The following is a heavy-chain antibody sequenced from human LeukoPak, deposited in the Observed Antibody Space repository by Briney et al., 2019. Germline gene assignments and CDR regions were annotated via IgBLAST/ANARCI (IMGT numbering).Heavy chain of an antibody. J-gene: IGHJ4*02. CDR1: GFTVSSNY. V-gene: IGHV3-53*01. Sequence: GGSLRLSCAASGFTVSSNYMSWVRQAPGKGLEWVSVIYSGGSTYYADSVKGRFTISRDNSKNTLYLQMNSLRAEDTAVYYCARGLTYYYGSGSYLGGVFSDYWGQGTLVTVSS. CDR3: ARGLTYYYGSGSYLGGVFSDY. CDR2: IYSGGST. D-gene: IGHD3-10*01.